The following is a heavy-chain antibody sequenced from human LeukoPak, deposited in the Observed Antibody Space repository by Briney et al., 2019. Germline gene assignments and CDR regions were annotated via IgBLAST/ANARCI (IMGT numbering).Heavy chain of an antibody. CDR2: IYPGDSDT. Sequence: GESLKISCKGSGYSFTSYWIGWVRQIPGKGLEWMGIIYPGDSDTRYSPSFQGQVTISADKSISTAYLQWSSLKASDTAMYYCARAHGNYYDSSGYYYDHQFDYWGQGTLVTVSS. D-gene: IGHD3-22*01. J-gene: IGHJ4*02. CDR3: ARAHGNYYDSSGYYYDHQFDY. V-gene: IGHV5-51*01. CDR1: GYSFTSYW.